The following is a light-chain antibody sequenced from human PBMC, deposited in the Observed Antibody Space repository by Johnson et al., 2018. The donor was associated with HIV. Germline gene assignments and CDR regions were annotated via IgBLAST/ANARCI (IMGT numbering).Light chain of an antibody. CDR2: ENN. CDR1: SSNIGNNY. CDR3: GTWDSSLSAGGV. V-gene: IGLV1-51*02. J-gene: IGLJ1*01. Sequence: QSVLTQPPSVSAAPGQKVTISCSGSSSNIGNNYVSWFQHLPGTAPKLLIYENNKRPSGIPDRFSASKSGTSATLGITGLQTGDEADYYCGTWDSSLSAGGVFGTGTKVSVL.